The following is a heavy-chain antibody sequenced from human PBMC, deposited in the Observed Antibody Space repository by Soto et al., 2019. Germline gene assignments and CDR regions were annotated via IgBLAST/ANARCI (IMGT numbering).Heavy chain of an antibody. CDR2: IIPIFGTA. Sequence: SVKVSCKASGGTFSSYAISWVRQAPGLGLEWMRGIIPIFGTANYAQKFQGRVTITADESTSTAYMELSSLRSEDTAVYYCAREGRELRYFDWAPPTPGAFDIWGQGTMVTVSS. D-gene: IGHD3-9*01. CDR3: AREGRELRYFDWAPPTPGAFDI. J-gene: IGHJ3*02. V-gene: IGHV1-69*13. CDR1: GGTFSSYA.